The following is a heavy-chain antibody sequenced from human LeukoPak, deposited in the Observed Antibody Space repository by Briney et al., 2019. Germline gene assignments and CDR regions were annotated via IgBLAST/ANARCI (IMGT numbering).Heavy chain of an antibody. D-gene: IGHD3-10*01. Sequence: GASVKVSCKASGYTFTSHGITWVRQAPGQGLEWMGWISAYNGNTNFAQNLQGRVTMTTDTSTSTAYMELRSLRSDDTAVYYCARLYYHGSGSYYNLDYWGQGTLVTVSS. CDR3: ARLYYHGSGSYYNLDY. V-gene: IGHV1-18*01. J-gene: IGHJ4*02. CDR1: GYTFTSHG. CDR2: ISAYNGNT.